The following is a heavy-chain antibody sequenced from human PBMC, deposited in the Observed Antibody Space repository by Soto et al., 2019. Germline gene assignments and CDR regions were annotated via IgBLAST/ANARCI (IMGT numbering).Heavy chain of an antibody. D-gene: IGHD1-26*01. V-gene: IGHV5-51*01. J-gene: IGHJ5*02. CDR1: GYXFTSYL. Sequence: EXLKISCKCSGYXFTSYLLVWVRQMPGKGLEWMGIICPGDSDTRYSPSFQGQVTISAYKSISTAYLQWSSMKASATAMYYCARHGNTNWFDPWGQGTLGTVSS. CDR2: ICPGDSDT. CDR3: ARHGNTNWFDP.